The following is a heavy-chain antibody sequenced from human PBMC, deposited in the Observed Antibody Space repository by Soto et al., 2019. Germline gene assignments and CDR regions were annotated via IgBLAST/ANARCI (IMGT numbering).Heavy chain of an antibody. V-gene: IGHV2-5*02. CDR2: IYWDDDK. Sequence: QITLKESGPTLVRPAQTLTLTCDFSGFSLSTYHMGVAWIRQPPGKALEWLALIYWDDDKRYSPSLKERLAISKGTPSNQVVLTITIVDPGDTATYFCAHAGDYDLLTFDHWGPGTLVTVSS. D-gene: IGHD4-17*01. J-gene: IGHJ4*02. CDR1: GFSLSTYHMG. CDR3: AHAGDYDLLTFDH.